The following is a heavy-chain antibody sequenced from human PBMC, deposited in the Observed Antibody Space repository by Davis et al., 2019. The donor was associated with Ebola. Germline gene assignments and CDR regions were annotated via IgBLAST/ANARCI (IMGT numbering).Heavy chain of an antibody. D-gene: IGHD1-1*01. Sequence: GESLKISCAASGFTFSSHSMNWVRQAPGKGLEWVSYISSGSTLIYYADSVKGRFTISRDNAKNSLFLQMSSLRAEDTAVYYCARAGATYWKDWGQGTLVTVSS. CDR2: ISSGSTLI. J-gene: IGHJ4*02. V-gene: IGHV3-48*01. CDR3: ARAGATYWKD. CDR1: GFTFSSHS.